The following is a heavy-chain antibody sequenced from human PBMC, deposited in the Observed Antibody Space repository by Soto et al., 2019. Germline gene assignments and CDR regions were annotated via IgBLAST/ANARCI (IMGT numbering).Heavy chain of an antibody. CDR2: IYYSGST. J-gene: IGHJ5*02. Sequence: SETLSLTCTVSGGSISSSSYYWGWIRQPPGKGLEWIGSIYYSGSTYYNPSLKSRVTISVDTSKNQFSLKLSSVTAADTAVYYCARQDYDFWSGYYGFNWFDPWGQGTLVTVSS. V-gene: IGHV4-39*01. D-gene: IGHD3-3*01. CDR1: GGSISSSSYY. CDR3: ARQDYDFWSGYYGFNWFDP.